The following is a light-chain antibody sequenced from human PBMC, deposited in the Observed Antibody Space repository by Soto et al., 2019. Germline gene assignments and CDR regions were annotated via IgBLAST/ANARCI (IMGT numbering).Light chain of an antibody. V-gene: IGKV3-20*01. Sequence: IGLTKSPGTLSLSRGERATLSCRASQSVSSSYFGWYQQKPGQAPRLLIYATSSRATDIPDRFSGSGSGTNFTLTISRLEPEDFAVYYCHQYDKSPWTFGQGTKVDIK. CDR1: QSVSSSY. J-gene: IGKJ1*01. CDR3: HQYDKSPWT. CDR2: ATS.